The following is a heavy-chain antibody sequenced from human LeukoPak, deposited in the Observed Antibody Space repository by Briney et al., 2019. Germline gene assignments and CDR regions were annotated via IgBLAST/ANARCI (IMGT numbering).Heavy chain of an antibody. CDR2: ISSSGTTA. D-gene: IGHD3-22*01. J-gene: IGHJ4*02. Sequence: GGSLRLSCAASGLTFSDNYMAWIRQAPGKGLEWVSFISSSGTTAYYGDSVKGRFTVSRDNGKNALYLYMNSLIADDAAVYYCAIQMTMITVVPYFDYWGQGALVTVSS. V-gene: IGHV3-11*04. CDR1: GLTFSDNY. CDR3: AIQMTMITVVPYFDY.